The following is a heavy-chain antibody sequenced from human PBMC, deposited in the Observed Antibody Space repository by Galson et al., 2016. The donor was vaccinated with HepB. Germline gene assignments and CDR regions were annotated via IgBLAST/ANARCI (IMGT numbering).Heavy chain of an antibody. CDR3: AKIYDYGFRDDFDI. D-gene: IGHD4-17*01. CDR1: GFTFDDYT. CDR2: ISWGGGST. J-gene: IGHJ3*02. Sequence: SLRLSCAASGFTFDDYTMRWVRQAPGEGLEWVSLISWGGGSTFYADSVKGRFTISRDNSKNSLYLQMNSLRTEDTALYYCAKIYDYGFRDDFDIWGQGTMVTVSS. V-gene: IGHV3-43*01.